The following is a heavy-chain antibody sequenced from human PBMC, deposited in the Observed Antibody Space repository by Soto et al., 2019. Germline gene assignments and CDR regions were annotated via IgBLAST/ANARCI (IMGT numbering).Heavy chain of an antibody. CDR2: IYYSGST. CDR3: ARGLGLYTAMVIGYYYGMDV. D-gene: IGHD5-18*01. J-gene: IGHJ6*02. V-gene: IGHV4-59*01. Sequence: SETLSLTCTVSGGSISSYYWSWIRQPPGKGLEWIGYIYYSGSTNYNPSLKSRVTISVDTSKNQFSLKLSSVTAADTAVYYCARGLGLYTAMVIGYYYGMDVWGQGTTVTVSS. CDR1: GGSISSYY.